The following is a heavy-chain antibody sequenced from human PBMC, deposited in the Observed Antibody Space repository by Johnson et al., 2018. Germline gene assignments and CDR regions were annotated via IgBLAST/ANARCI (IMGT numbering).Heavy chain of an antibody. CDR3: AKEGMTTDYYGMDV. J-gene: IGHJ6*02. CDR1: GFTFSSYG. CDR2: ISYDGSNK. V-gene: IGHV3-30*18. D-gene: IGHD4-17*01. Sequence: QVQLVESGGGVVQPGRSXRLSCAASGFTFSSYGMHWVRQAPGKGLEWVAVISYDGSNKYYADSGKGRFTISRDNSKNTLYLQMNSRRAEDTAVYYCAKEGMTTDYYGMDVWGQGTTVTVSS.